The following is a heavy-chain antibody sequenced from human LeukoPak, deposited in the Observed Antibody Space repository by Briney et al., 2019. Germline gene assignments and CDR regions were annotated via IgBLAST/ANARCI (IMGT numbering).Heavy chain of an antibody. Sequence: TSETLSLTCAVYGGSFSGYYWSWIRQPPGKGLEWIGEINHSGSTNYNPSLKSRVTISVDTSKRQFSLKLNSVTAADTAVYYCARLSYSSGWAHFDYWGRGTLVTVSS. CDR1: GGSFSGYY. V-gene: IGHV4-34*01. J-gene: IGHJ4*02. CDR2: INHSGST. CDR3: ARLSYSSGWAHFDY. D-gene: IGHD6-19*01.